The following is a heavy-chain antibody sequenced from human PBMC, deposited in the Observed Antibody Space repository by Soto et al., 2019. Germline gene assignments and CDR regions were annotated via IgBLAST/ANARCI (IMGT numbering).Heavy chain of an antibody. V-gene: IGHV4-4*02. CDR3: ARKAWVRFDY. D-gene: IGHD7-27*01. J-gene: IGHJ4*02. Sequence: SETLSLTCAVSGDSISRSVWWTWVRQPPGKGLEWIGEVFHNGDTNYNPSLKSRVTMSVDKSTNDFSRTVTSVTAADTAIYYCARKAWVRFDYWGQGALVTVSS. CDR1: GDSISRSVW. CDR2: VFHNGDT.